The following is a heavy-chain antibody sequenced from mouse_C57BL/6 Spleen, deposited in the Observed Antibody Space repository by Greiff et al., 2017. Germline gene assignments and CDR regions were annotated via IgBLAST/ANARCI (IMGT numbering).Heavy chain of an antibody. D-gene: IGHD4-1*01. CDR3: ARWGTGTWVFDY. CDR1: GYTFTSYW. V-gene: IGHV1-72*01. CDR2: IDPNRGGT. J-gene: IGHJ2*01. Sequence: VQLQQPGAELVKPGASVKLSCKASGYTFTSYWMHWVKQRPGRGLEWIGRIDPNRGGTKYNEKFKSKATLTVDNPSSTAYMQLSSLTSEDSAVYYCARWGTGTWVFDYWGQGTTLTVSS.